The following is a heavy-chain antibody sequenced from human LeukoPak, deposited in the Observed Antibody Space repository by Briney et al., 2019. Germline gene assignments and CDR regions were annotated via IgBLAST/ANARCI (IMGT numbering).Heavy chain of an antibody. Sequence: GGSLRLSCAASGLTFSSNWMHWVRQAPGKGLVWVSRINSDGRTTTYADSVKGRFTISRDNAKNTLYLQMNSLRAEDTAVYYCARVHSNIVATIRAGGTFDIWGQGTMVTVSS. CDR3: ARVHSNIVATIRAGGTFDI. V-gene: IGHV3-74*03. D-gene: IGHD5-12*01. J-gene: IGHJ3*02. CDR1: GLTFSSNW. CDR2: INSDGRTT.